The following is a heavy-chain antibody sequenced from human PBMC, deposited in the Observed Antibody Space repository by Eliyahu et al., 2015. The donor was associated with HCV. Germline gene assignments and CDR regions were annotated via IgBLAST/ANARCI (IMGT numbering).Heavy chain of an antibody. CDR3: ARGHEDLPYSSGWYIRRSWFDP. CDR1: GGSFSGYY. V-gene: IGHV4-34*01. Sequence: QVQLQQWGAGLLKPSETLSLTCAVYGGSFSGYYWSWIRQPPGKGLEWIGEINHSGSTNYNPSLKSRVTISVDTSKNQFSLKLSSVTAADTAVYYCARGHEDLPYSSGWYIRRSWFDPWGQGTLVTVSS. D-gene: IGHD6-19*01. CDR2: INHSGST. J-gene: IGHJ5*02.